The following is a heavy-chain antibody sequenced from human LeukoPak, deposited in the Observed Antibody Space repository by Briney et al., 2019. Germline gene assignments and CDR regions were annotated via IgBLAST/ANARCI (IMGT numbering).Heavy chain of an antibody. Sequence: SETLSLTCTVSGGSISSGGYYWSWIRQHPGKGLEWIGYIYYSGSTYYNPSLKSRVTISVDTSKNQFSLKLSSVTAADTAVYYCAREGGSYSRAFDYWGQGTLVTVSS. CDR3: AREGGSYSRAFDY. D-gene: IGHD1-26*01. CDR1: GGSISSGGYY. J-gene: IGHJ4*02. CDR2: IYYSGST. V-gene: IGHV4-31*03.